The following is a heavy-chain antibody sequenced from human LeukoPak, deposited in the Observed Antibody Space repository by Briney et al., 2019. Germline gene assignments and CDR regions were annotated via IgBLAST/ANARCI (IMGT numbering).Heavy chain of an antibody. CDR1: EFTFSSYW. CDR2: INTDGDSA. CDR3: ARGTATAAGIDY. Sequence: GGSLRLSCAASEFTFSSYWMHWVRQAPGKGLVWVSHINTDGDSATYGDSAKGRFTISRDNAKNTLYLQMNSLRVEDTAVYYCARGTATAAGIDYWGQGTLVTVSS. V-gene: IGHV3-74*01. J-gene: IGHJ4*02. D-gene: IGHD6-13*01.